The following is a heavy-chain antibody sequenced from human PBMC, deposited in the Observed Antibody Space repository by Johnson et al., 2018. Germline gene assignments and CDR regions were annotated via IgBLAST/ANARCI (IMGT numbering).Heavy chain of an antibody. Sequence: VQLVESGGGLVQPGRSLRLSCAASGFTFDDYAMHWVRQAPGKGLEWVTGISWNIGSIGYADSVKGRFTISRGNAKNSLYLQMNSLRAEDTALYYCAKDPVGWLVEGAEYFQHWVQVTLVTVSA. D-gene: IGHD3-3*01. CDR2: ISWNIGSI. CDR1: GFTFDDYA. J-gene: IGHJ1*01. CDR3: AKDPVGWLVEGAEYFQH. V-gene: IGHV3-9*01.